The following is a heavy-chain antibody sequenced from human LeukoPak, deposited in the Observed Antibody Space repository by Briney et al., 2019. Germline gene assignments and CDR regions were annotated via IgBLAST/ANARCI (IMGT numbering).Heavy chain of an antibody. V-gene: IGHV3-21*01. CDR1: GFTFSSYS. Sequence: GGSLRLSCAASGFTFSSYSMNWVRQAPGKGLEWVSSITSSRSYIYYADSVKGRFTISRDNGKNSLYLQMNSLRAEDTAVYYCAREALTGYYTAFDYWGQGTLVTVSS. CDR3: AREALTGYYTAFDY. D-gene: IGHD3-9*01. J-gene: IGHJ4*02. CDR2: ITSSRSYI.